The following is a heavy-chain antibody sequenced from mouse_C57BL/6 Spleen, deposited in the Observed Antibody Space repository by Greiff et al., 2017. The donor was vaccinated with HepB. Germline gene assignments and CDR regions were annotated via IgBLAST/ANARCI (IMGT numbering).Heavy chain of an antibody. CDR1: GYTFTSYW. CDR2: IDPSDSET. CDR3: ARLGTGGFFAY. V-gene: IGHV1-52*01. J-gene: IGHJ3*01. D-gene: IGHD4-1*01. Sequence: VQLQQPGAELVRPGSSVKLSCKASGYTFTSYWMHWVKQRPIQGLEWIGNIDPSDSETHYNQKFKDKATLTVDKSSSTAYMQLSSLTAEDSAVYYWARLGTGGFFAYWGQGTLVTVSA.